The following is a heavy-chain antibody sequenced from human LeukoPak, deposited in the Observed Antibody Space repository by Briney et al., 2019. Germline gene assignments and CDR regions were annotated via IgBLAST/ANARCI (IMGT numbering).Heavy chain of an antibody. Sequence: GGSLRLSCAASGFTFSSYAMSWVRQAPGKGLEWVSAISGSGGSTYYADSVKGRFTISRDNSKNTLYLQMNSLRAEDTAVYYCAKGMSYGYSGAPEFDYWGQGTLVTVSS. V-gene: IGHV3-23*01. D-gene: IGHD5-18*01. CDR1: GFTFSSYA. CDR3: AKGMSYGYSGAPEFDY. J-gene: IGHJ4*02. CDR2: ISGSGGST.